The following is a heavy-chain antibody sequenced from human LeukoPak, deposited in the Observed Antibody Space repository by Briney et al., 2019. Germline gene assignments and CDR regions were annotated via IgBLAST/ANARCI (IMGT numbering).Heavy chain of an antibody. CDR2: INHSGST. V-gene: IGHV4-34*01. J-gene: IGHJ4*02. CDR1: GGSFSGYY. D-gene: IGHD6-13*01. Sequence: NPSETLSLTCAVYGGSFSGYYWSWIRQPPGKGLEWIGEINHSGSTNYNPSLKSRVTISVDTSKNQFSLKLSSVTAADTAVYYCARDLAAAGTHSFDYWGQGTLVTVSS. CDR3: ARDLAAAGTHSFDY.